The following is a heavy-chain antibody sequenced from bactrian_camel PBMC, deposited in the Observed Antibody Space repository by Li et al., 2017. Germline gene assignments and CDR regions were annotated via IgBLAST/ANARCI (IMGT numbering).Heavy chain of an antibody. CDR2: TYIGGGST. CDR3: AADVLPYGGSWSAAY. Sequence: VQLVESGGDSVQAGGSLRLSRAASGHTYSSYCMGWFRQAPGKEREGVAATYIGGGSTYYADSVKGRFTISLDNAETTLNLNMNGLKPEDTAMYYCAADVLPYGGSWSAAYWGQGTQVTVS. D-gene: IGHD6*01. V-gene: IGHV3S31*01. CDR1: GHTYSSYC. J-gene: IGHJ4*01.